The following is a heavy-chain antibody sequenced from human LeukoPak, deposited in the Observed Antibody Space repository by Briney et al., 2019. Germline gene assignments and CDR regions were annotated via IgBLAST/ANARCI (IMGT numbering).Heavy chain of an antibody. V-gene: IGHV4-39*01. D-gene: IGHD6-19*01. CDR2: VCYTGNT. CDR1: GDSISYHNYY. CDR3: ARLRAMAGHRGGFDF. Sequence: SETLSLTCAVSGDSISYHNYYWDWIRQPPGKGLEWIGTVCYTGNTNYNPPLKSRVAISVDTSKNQFSLQLTSMTAADTAVYYCARLRAMAGHRGGFDFWGRGTMVTVSS. J-gene: IGHJ3*01.